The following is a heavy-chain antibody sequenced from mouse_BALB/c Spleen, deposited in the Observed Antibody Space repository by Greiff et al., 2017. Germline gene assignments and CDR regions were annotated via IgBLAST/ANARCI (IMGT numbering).Heavy chain of an antibody. CDR1: GFTFSDYY. D-gene: IGHD4-1*01. J-gene: IGHJ4*01. Sequence: EVKLVESGGGLVKPGGSLNLSCAASGFTFSDYYLYWVRQTPEKRLEWVATISDGGSYTYYPDSVKGRFTISRDNAKNNLYLQMSSLKSEDTAMYYCARDNWDYYAMDYWGQGTSVTVSS. V-gene: IGHV5-4*02. CDR3: ARDNWDYYAMDY. CDR2: ISDGGSYT.